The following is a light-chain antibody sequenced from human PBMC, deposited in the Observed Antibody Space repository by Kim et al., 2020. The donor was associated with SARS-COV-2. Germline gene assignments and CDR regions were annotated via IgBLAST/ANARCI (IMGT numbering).Light chain of an antibody. J-gene: IGLJ1*01. CDR1: KLGDKY. V-gene: IGLV3-1*01. Sequence: VAPGQTASITGSGDKLGDKYACWYQQKPGQSPVLVIYQDSKRPSRIPERFSGSNSGNTATLTISGTQAMDEADYYCQAWDSSTAVFGTGTKVTVL. CDR2: QDS. CDR3: QAWDSSTAV.